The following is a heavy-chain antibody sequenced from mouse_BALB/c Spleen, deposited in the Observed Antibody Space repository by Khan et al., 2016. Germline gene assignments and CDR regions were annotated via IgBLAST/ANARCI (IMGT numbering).Heavy chain of an antibody. CDR1: GYSITSDYA. CDR3: ARLVIYEDYFGY. J-gene: IGHJ2*01. Sequence: VQLKESGPGLVKPSQSLSLTCTVTGYSITSDYAWNWIRQFPGNKLEWMGYISYSGSTSYNPSLKSRISITRDTSKNQFFLQLNSVTTEDTATYYCARLVIYEDYFGYWGQGTTLTVSS. CDR2: ISYSGST. V-gene: IGHV3-2*02. D-gene: IGHD2-3*01.